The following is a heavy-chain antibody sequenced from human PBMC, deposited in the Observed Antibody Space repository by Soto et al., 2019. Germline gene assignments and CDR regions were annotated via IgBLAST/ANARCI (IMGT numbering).Heavy chain of an antibody. J-gene: IGHJ4*02. V-gene: IGHV3-11*01. CDR1: VFSFRDYY. D-gene: IGHD6-13*01. Sequence: QVQLVESGGGLVKPGGSLRLSCAASVFSFRDYYMAWIRQAPGKGLEWISYISGSTTGIYYADSVKGRFTISRDNAETTLYLQLSRLRAEDTAVYYCARVAAVGIYYFDYWGQGTLVTVSS. CDR3: ARVAAVGIYYFDY. CDR2: ISGSTTGI.